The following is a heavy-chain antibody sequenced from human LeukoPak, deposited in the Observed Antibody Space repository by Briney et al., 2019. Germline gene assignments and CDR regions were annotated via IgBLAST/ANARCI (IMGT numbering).Heavy chain of an antibody. CDR1: GGSINSGGYY. Sequence: PSETLSLTCTVSGGSINSGGYYWSWIRQPPGKGLEWIGEINHSGSTNYNPSLKSRVTISVDTSKNQFSLKLSSVTAADTAVYYCARVKYGSGSHYNYRNNWFDPWGQGTLVTVSS. CDR3: ARVKYGSGSHYNYRNNWFDP. V-gene: IGHV4-34*01. J-gene: IGHJ5*02. CDR2: INHSGST. D-gene: IGHD3-10*01.